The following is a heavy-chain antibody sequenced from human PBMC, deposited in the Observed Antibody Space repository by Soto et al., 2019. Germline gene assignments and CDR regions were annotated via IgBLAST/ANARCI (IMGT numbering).Heavy chain of an antibody. D-gene: IGHD6-19*01. J-gene: IGHJ4*02. CDR3: XRQXXSSTYYRAXYFDY. CDR2: IYYSGST. Sequence: QLQLQESGPGLMNPSETLSLTCNVSGGSITNSGYYWGWIRQPPGKGLEWIGSIYYSGSTYYSPSXKXXVTIXXXXSNNQFSLNLTXXXXXXXXXXXXXRQXXSSTYYRAXYFDYWGQXTXVTVSS. CDR1: GGSITNSGYY. V-gene: IGHV4-39*01.